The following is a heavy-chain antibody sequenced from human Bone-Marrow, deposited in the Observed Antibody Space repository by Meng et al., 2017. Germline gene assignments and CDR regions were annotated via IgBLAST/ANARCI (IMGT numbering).Heavy chain of an antibody. J-gene: IGHJ6*02. D-gene: IGHD3-16*01. CDR3: ARGGDVDQRYYYGMDV. Sequence: ASVKVSCKASGYTFTSYDINWVRQATGQGLEWMGWMNPNSGNTGYAQKFQGRVTITRNTSISTAYMELSSLRSEDTAVYYCARGGDVDQRYYYGMDVWGQGTTVTVSS. V-gene: IGHV1-8*03. CDR1: GYTFTSYD. CDR2: MNPNSGNT.